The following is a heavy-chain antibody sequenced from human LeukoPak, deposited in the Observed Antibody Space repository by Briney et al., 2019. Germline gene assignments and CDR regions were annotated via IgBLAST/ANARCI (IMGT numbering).Heavy chain of an antibody. J-gene: IGHJ4*02. CDR2: INSDGSST. CDR1: EFTFSTYW. CDR3: ASGYSSDYGGNVY. D-gene: IGHD4-23*01. V-gene: IGHV3-74*01. Sequence: GGSLRLSCAASEFTFSTYWMHWVRQAPGKGLVWVSRINSDGSSTNYADSVKGRFTISRDNAKNTLYLQMNSLSIEDTAVYYCASGYSSDYGGNVYWGQGTLVTVSS.